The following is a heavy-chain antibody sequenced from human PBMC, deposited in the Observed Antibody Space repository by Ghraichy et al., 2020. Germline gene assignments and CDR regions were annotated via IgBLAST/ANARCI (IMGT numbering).Heavy chain of an antibody. D-gene: IGHD3-10*01. Sequence: ASVKVSCKASGYTFTNYAVHWVRQAPGQRLEWMGWINGGNGNTIYSQRFQGRVTITRDTSASTVYMELRSLRSEDTAVYYCARESNWSYGMDVWGQGTTVTVSS. J-gene: IGHJ6*02. V-gene: IGHV1-3*01. CDR2: INGGNGNT. CDR3: ARESNWSYGMDV. CDR1: GYTFTNYA.